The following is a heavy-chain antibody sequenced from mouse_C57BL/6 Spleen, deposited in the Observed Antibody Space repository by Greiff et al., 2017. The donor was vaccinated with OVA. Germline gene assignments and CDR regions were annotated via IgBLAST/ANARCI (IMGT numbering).Heavy chain of an antibody. J-gene: IGHJ1*03. V-gene: IGHV1-64*01. Sequence: VQLQQPGAELVKPGASVKLSCKASGYTFTSYWMHWVKQRPGQGLEWIGMIHPNSGSTNYNEKFKSKATLTVDKSSSTAYMKLSSLTSEDSAVYYCARLVHWYFDVWGTGTTVTVSS. CDR3: ARLVHWYFDV. CDR1: GYTFTSYW. CDR2: IHPNSGST.